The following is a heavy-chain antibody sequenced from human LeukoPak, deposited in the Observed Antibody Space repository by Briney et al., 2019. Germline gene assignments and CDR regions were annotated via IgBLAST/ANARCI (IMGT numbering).Heavy chain of an antibody. CDR1: GFTLSDFY. Sequence: SLRLSCAASGFTLSDFYMTWIRQGPGKGLEWGSCMSTKGQTIHEADSVKGRFTISRDNDKNSVFLQMNNLSADDTAVYYCAKYSDYWTGFSAMDVWGKGTTVTVS. J-gene: IGHJ6*03. CDR3: AKYSDYWTGFSAMDV. D-gene: IGHD3/OR15-3a*01. V-gene: IGHV3-11*01. CDR2: MSTKGQTI.